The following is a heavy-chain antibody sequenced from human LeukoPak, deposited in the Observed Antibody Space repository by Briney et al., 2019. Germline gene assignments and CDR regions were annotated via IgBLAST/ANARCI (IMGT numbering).Heavy chain of an antibody. V-gene: IGHV4-4*07. Sequence: SETLSLTCTVSGGSISSYYWSWIRQPAGKGLEWIGRIYASGSTNYNASLKSRVSMSVDTSKNQFSLKLSSVTAADTAVFYCARENSGSYREFDYWGQGTLVTV. CDR1: GGSISSYY. J-gene: IGHJ4*02. D-gene: IGHD1-26*01. CDR2: IYASGST. CDR3: ARENSGSYREFDY.